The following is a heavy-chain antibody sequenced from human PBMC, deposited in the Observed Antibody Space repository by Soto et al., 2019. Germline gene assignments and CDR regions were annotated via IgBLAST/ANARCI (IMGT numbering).Heavy chain of an antibody. V-gene: IGHV4-30-4*01. D-gene: IGHD2-2*01. CDR1: GGSISSGDYY. CDR2: IYYSGST. CDR3: ARDRSVGYCSSTSCHERNYYYYGMDV. J-gene: IGHJ6*02. Sequence: KPSETLSLTCTVSGGSISSGDYYWSWIRQPPGKGLEWIGYIYYSGSTYYNPSLKSRVTISVDTSKNQFSLKLSSVTAADTAGYYCARDRSVGYCSSTSCHERNYYYYGMDVWGQGTTVTVSS.